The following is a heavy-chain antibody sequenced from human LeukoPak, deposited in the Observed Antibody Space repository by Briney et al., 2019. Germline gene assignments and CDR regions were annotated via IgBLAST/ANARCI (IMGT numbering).Heavy chain of an antibody. CDR1: GFTFSSYA. Sequence: PEGSLRLSCAASGFTFSSYAMHWVRQAPGKGLEWVAVISYDGSNKYYADSVKGRFTISRDNSKNTLYLQMNSLRAEDTAVYYCARDFAQGYYYMDVWGKGTTVTVSS. CDR2: ISYDGSNK. V-gene: IGHV3-30-3*01. CDR3: ARDFAQGYYYMDV. J-gene: IGHJ6*03.